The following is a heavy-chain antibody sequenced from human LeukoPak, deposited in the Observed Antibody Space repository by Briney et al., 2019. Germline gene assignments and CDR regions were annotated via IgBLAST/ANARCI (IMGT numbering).Heavy chain of an antibody. J-gene: IGHJ6*03. Sequence: PGGSLRLSCAASGFTFSSYEMNWVRQAPGKGLEWVSYISSSGSTIYYADSVKGRFTISRDNAKNSLYLQMNSLRAEDTALYYCARDAAQLAGRYYYYYMDVWGKGTTVTVSS. D-gene: IGHD6-6*01. CDR2: ISSSGSTI. CDR3: ARDAAQLAGRYYYYYMDV. V-gene: IGHV3-48*03. CDR1: GFTFSSYE.